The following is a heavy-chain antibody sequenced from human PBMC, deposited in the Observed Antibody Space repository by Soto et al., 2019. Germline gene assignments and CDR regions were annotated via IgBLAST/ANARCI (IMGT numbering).Heavy chain of an antibody. CDR2: VSANSDYA. J-gene: IGHJ4*02. Sequence: EVQILESGGGLVQPGGSLRLSCAASGFTFSNYAMTWVRQAPGRGLEWVSAVSANSDYAYYADSVKDRFTISRDNSKNTLSLQVDSLRVEDTAVYYCAKVPSQYIWGSYLRYYDYWGQGTLVTVSS. D-gene: IGHD3-16*02. CDR3: AKVPSQYIWGSYLRYYDY. CDR1: GFTFSNYA. V-gene: IGHV3-23*01.